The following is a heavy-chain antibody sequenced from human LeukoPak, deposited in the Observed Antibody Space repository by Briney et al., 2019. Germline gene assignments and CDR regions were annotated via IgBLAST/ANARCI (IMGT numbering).Heavy chain of an antibody. D-gene: IGHD5-12*01. Sequence: SETLSLTCTVSGGSISSYYWSWIRQPPGKGLEWVGYIYHSGNTNYNPSLKSRGTVSLDMSKNQFSLKLTSVTAADTAVYYCARHGGYGSYYYDDGMDVWGQGTTVTVSS. CDR1: GGSISSYY. CDR2: IYHSGNT. V-gene: IGHV4-59*08. J-gene: IGHJ6*02. CDR3: ARHGGYGSYYYDDGMDV.